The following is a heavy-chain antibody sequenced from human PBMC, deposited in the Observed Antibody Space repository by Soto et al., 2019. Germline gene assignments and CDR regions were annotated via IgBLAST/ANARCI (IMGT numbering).Heavy chain of an antibody. Sequence: EVQVLESGGDLIQPGGSLRLSCAASGFSFGGYAMSWVRQAPGKGLEWVSSISGSGSTTYYADSVRGRFTISRDNPXNTLWLDMNSLRAEDTAVYYCAKGSRGYTGYVFDYWGQGTLVTVSS. J-gene: IGHJ4*02. D-gene: IGHD5-12*01. CDR2: ISGSGSTT. CDR1: GFSFGGYA. CDR3: AKGSRGYTGYVFDY. V-gene: IGHV3-23*01.